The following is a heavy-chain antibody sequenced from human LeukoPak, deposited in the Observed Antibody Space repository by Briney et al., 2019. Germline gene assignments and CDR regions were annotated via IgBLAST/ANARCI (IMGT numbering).Heavy chain of an antibody. Sequence: PSETLSLTCGVSGGSISSTNWWTWIRQPPGKGLEWIGEVHLDGRTNYNPSLESRLTMSVDLSENHISLKLTSVTAADTAVYYCAREGGFYRPLDYTGQGTLVTVSS. CDR2: VHLDGRT. D-gene: IGHD3-3*01. CDR3: AREGGFYRPLDY. CDR1: GGSISSTNW. J-gene: IGHJ4*02. V-gene: IGHV4-4*02.